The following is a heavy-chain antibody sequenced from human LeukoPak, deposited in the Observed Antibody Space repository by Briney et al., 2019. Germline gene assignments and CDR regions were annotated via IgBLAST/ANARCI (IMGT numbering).Heavy chain of an antibody. D-gene: IGHD3-3*01. J-gene: IGHJ5*02. Sequence: SETLSLTCAVYGGSFSAYYWSWIRQPPGKGLEWIWEINHSGSTNYNPSLKSRVTISVDTSKKQFSLKLSSVTAADTAVYYCASFGVAQTSEGNWFDPWGQGTLVTVSS. V-gene: IGHV4-34*01. CDR3: ASFGVAQTSEGNWFDP. CDR1: GGSFSAYY. CDR2: INHSGST.